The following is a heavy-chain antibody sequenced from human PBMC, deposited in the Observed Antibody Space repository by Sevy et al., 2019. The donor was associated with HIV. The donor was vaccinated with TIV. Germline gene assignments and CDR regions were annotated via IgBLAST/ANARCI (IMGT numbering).Heavy chain of an antibody. D-gene: IGHD5-12*01. CDR3: AKDVSDGYNYFLAF. Sequence: GGSLRLSCAASGFTFRSYGMHWVRQAPGKGLEWVAVISNDGGNQYYADSVKGRFTISRDNSKNTVYLQMNSLRAEDTAVYYCAKDVSDGYNYFLAFWGQGALVTVSS. V-gene: IGHV3-30*18. CDR2: ISNDGGNQ. J-gene: IGHJ4*02. CDR1: GFTFRSYG.